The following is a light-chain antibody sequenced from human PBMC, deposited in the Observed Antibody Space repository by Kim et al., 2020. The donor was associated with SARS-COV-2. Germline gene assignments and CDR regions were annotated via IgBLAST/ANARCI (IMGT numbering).Light chain of an antibody. CDR3: QQRSHWPT. CDR1: QNVYNY. V-gene: IGKV3-11*01. Sequence: EIVLTQSPATLSLSPGERATLSCRASQNVYNYVAWYQQKPGQAPRLLIYDGSNRATGIPARFSGSGSGTDFTLTISSLEPEDFAVYYCQQRSHWPTFGGGTKVDIK. CDR2: DGS. J-gene: IGKJ4*01.